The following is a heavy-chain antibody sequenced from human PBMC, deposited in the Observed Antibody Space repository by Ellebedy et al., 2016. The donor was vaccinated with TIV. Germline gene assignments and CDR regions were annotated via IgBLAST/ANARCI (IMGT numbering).Heavy chain of an antibody. CDR2: ITESGGNT. CDR3: ARDPVGVGPAFDV. CDR1: GLTFSSHA. J-gene: IGHJ3*01. D-gene: IGHD4-23*01. V-gene: IGHV3-23*01. Sequence: GESLKISCAASGLTFSSHAMGWVRQAPGKGLEWVSSITESGGNTYYADSVKGRFTISRDNSKATLFLQMNSLRAEDTAIYFCARDPVGVGPAFDVWGQGTMVTVSS.